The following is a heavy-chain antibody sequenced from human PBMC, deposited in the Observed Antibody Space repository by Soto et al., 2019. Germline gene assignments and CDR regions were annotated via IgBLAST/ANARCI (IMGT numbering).Heavy chain of an antibody. J-gene: IGHJ4*02. V-gene: IGHV1-2*04. CDR2: INPNSGGT. D-gene: IGHD2-2*01. CDR1: GYTFTGYY. CDR3: ARACGYQLLCLDY. Sequence: ASVKVSCKASGYTFTGYYMHWVRQAPGQGLEWMGWINPNSGGTNYAQKFQGWVTMTRDTSISTAYMELSRLRSDDTAVYYCARACGYQLLCLDYWGQGTLVTVSS.